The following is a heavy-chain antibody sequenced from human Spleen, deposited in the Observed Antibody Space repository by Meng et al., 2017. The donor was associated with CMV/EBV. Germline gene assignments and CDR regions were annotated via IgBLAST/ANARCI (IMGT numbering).Heavy chain of an antibody. D-gene: IGHD3-3*01. CDR3: VRDLPPYYDFWSGYLDL. CDR2: ISSSSTYI. J-gene: IGHJ5*02. V-gene: IGHV3-21*01. Sequence: GGSLRLSCAASGFTFGGYCMNWVRQAPGKGLEWISSISSSSTYIYYAESVKGRFTISRDNAENSLYLEMNSLRPEDTAVYYCVRDLPPYYDFWSGYLDLWGQGALVTVSS. CDR1: GFTFGGYC.